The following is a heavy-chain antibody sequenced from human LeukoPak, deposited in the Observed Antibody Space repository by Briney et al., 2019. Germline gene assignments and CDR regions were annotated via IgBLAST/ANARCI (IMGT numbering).Heavy chain of an antibody. V-gene: IGHV3-66*01. D-gene: IGHD3-16*01. Sequence: GGSLRLSCAASKFTVSSKYMSWVRQAPGKGLEWVSVIYSGGSTHYADSVKGRFTISRDNSKNTLYLQMNSLRAEDTAVYYCAKIPQVATYTVPNFDFWGQGTLVTVSS. CDR3: AKIPQVATYTVPNFDF. J-gene: IGHJ4*02. CDR2: IYSGGST. CDR1: KFTVSSKY.